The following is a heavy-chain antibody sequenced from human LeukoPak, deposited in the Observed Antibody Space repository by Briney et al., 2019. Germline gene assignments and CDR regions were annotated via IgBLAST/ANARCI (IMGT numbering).Heavy chain of an antibody. CDR2: ILPDGSEK. Sequence: GGSLRLSCAASGFTFSSYWMRWVRQAPGEGLEWVANILPDGSEKYYLDSVKGRFTISRDNPTNSLYLQINSLRAEDTALYYCGRLARNAWYAVDYWGQGTLVTVSS. D-gene: IGHD6-19*01. J-gene: IGHJ4*02. CDR3: GRLARNAWYAVDY. CDR1: GFTFSSYW. V-gene: IGHV3-7*01.